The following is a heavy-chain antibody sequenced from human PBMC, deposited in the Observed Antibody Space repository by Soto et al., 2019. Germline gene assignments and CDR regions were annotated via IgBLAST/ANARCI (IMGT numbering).Heavy chain of an antibody. CDR2: IGAYNGNT. J-gene: IGHJ3*02. V-gene: IGHV1-18*01. Sequence: ASVKVSCKASGYTFTSYGISWVRQAPGQGLEWMGWIGAYNGNTNYAQKLQGRVTMTRDTSISTAYMELSRLRSDDTAVYYCASGQQSDAFDIWGQGTMVTVSS. D-gene: IGHD6-13*01. CDR1: GYTFTSYG. CDR3: ASGQQSDAFDI.